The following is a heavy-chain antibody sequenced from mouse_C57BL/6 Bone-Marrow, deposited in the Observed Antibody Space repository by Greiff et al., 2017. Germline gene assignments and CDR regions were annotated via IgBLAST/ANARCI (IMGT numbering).Heavy chain of an antibody. J-gene: IGHJ2*01. CDR1: GFTFSSYG. D-gene: IGHD2-3*01. V-gene: IGHV5-6*01. CDR2: VSSGGSYT. Sequence: EVNLVESGGDLVKPGGSLKLSCAASGFTFSSYGMSWVRQTPDKRLEWVATVSSGGSYTYYPDSVKGRFTISRDNAKNTLYLQMSSLKSEDTAMYYCARLIYDGYYDYFDYWGQGTTLTVSS. CDR3: ARLIYDGYYDYFDY.